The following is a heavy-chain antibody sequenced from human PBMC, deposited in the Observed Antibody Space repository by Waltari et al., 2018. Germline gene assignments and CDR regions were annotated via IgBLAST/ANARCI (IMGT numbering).Heavy chain of an antibody. Sequence: EVQLVESGGGLVQPGGSLRLSCAASGFTFSSYEMNWVRKAPGKGLEWVSYISSSGSTIYYADSVKGRFTISRDNAKNSLYLQMNSLRAEDTAVYYCARDQRWYGDYFNYYYYGMDVWGQGTTVTVSS. CDR1: GFTFSSYE. CDR2: ISSSGSTI. CDR3: ARDQRWYGDYFNYYYYGMDV. V-gene: IGHV3-48*03. J-gene: IGHJ6*02. D-gene: IGHD4-17*01.